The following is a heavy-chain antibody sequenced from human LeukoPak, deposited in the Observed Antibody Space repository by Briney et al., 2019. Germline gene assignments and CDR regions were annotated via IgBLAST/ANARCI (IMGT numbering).Heavy chain of an antibody. CDR1: GFTLNDYY. V-gene: IGHV3-11*01. Sequence: AGSLRLSCAASGFTLNDYYMSWIRQAPGKGLEWVSDIGSSDNIKSYADSLKGRFTISRDIATNSLFLQMNSLRAEDTAVYYCAREIVAGTFDSWGQGALVTVSS. D-gene: IGHD6-19*01. J-gene: IGHJ4*02. CDR3: AREIVAGTFDS. CDR2: IGSSDNIK.